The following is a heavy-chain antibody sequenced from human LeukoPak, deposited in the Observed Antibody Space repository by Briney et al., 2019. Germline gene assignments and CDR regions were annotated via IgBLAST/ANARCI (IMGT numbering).Heavy chain of an antibody. V-gene: IGHV4-4*07. J-gene: IGHJ5*02. CDR2: IYTSGST. CDR3: ARVRDSYGYWRGTYTPDDNWFDP. CDR1: GGSISSYY. Sequence: PAETLSLTCTVSGGSISSYYWSWLRQPAGKGLEWIGRIYTSGSTNYNPSLKRRVTMLVDTSKNQFSLKLSSVTAADTAVYYCARVRDSYGYWRGTYTPDDNWFDPWGQGTLVTVSS. D-gene: IGHD5-18*01.